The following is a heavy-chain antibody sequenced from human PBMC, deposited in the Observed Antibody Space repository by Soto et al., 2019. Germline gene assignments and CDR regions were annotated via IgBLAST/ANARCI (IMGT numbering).Heavy chain of an antibody. J-gene: IGHJ4*02. Sequence: GGSLRLSCAASGFTFSNYVMNWVRQAPGKGLEWVSSVSGGSGSTDYADSVKGRFTISRDNSRNTLYLQMNSLRADDTAIYYCAKRPLAAKTGFDYWGQGTPVTVSS. CDR1: GFTFSNYV. D-gene: IGHD1-1*01. V-gene: IGHV3-23*01. CDR2: VSGGSGST. CDR3: AKRPLAAKTGFDY.